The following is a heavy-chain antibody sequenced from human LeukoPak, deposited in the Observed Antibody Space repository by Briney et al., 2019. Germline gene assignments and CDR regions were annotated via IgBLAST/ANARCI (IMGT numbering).Heavy chain of an antibody. D-gene: IGHD1-26*01. Sequence: PGGSLRLSCAASGFTFEDYGMSWVRQAPGKGLEWVSRITSDGSGIGYADSVKGRFSTSRDNAKNTLYLQMNSLRAEDTAVYYCASGRLVGAPDYWGQGTLVTVSS. CDR1: GFTFEDYG. V-gene: IGHV3-74*01. J-gene: IGHJ4*02. CDR3: ASGRLVGAPDY. CDR2: ITSDGSGI.